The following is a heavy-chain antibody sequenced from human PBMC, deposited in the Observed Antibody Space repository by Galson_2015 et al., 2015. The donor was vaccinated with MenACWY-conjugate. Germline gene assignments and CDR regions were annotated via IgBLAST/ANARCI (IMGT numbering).Heavy chain of an antibody. J-gene: IGHJ4*02. CDR2: TYYRSKWYN. Sequence: CAISGDSVSSNSDAWNWVRQSPSRGLEWLGRTYYRSKWYNDYALSVKSRITINPDTSKNQFSLQLNSVTPEDTAIYYCARQGIAVAGVIDYWGQGILVTVSS. D-gene: IGHD6-19*01. CDR1: GDSVSSNSDA. V-gene: IGHV6-1*01. CDR3: ARQGIAVAGVIDY.